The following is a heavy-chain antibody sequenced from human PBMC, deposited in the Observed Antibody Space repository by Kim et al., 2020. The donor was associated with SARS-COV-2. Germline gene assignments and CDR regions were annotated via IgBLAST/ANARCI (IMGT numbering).Heavy chain of an antibody. J-gene: IGHJ4*02. CDR3: ARVRGGYYFDY. CDR1: GGSISSSSYY. Sequence: ETLSLTCTVSGGSISSSSYYWGWIRQPPGKGLEWIGSIYYSGSTYYNPSLKSRVTISVDTSKNQFSLKLSSVTAADTAVYYCARVRGGYYFDYWGQGTLVTVSS. V-gene: IGHV4-39*07. CDR2: IYYSGST.